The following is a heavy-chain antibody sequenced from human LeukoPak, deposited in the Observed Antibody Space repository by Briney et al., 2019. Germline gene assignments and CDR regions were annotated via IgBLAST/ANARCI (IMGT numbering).Heavy chain of an antibody. CDR1: GGSISSSSYY. CDR3: ARRAVAGDMFDY. D-gene: IGHD6-19*01. CDR2: IHYSGST. J-gene: IGHJ4*02. V-gene: IGHV4-39*01. Sequence: PSETLSLTCTVSGGSISSSSYYWGWIRQPPGKGLEWIGSIHYSGSTYYNPSLKSRVTISVDTSKNQFSLKLSSVTAADTAVYFCARRAVAGDMFDYWGQGTLVTVSS.